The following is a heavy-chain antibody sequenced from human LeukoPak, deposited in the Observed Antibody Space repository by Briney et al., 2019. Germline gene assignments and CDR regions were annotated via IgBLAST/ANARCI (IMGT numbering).Heavy chain of an antibody. V-gene: IGHV4-59*01. CDR2: IYYSGST. CDR1: GGSISRYY. D-gene: IGHD5-24*01. Sequence: SETLSLTCTVSGGSISRYYWSWIRQPPGKGLEWIGYIYYSGSTNYNPSLKSRVTISVDTSKNQFSLKLSSVTAADTAVYYCARAQFYYYGMDVCGQGTTVTVSS. CDR3: ARAQFYYYGMDV. J-gene: IGHJ6*02.